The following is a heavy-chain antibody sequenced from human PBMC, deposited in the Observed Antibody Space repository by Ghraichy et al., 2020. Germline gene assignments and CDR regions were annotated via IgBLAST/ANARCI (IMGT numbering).Heavy chain of an antibody. CDR1: GFTFSSYA. V-gene: IGHV3-64*01. D-gene: IGHD4-17*01. CDR2: ISSNGGST. CDR3: ARADYGDYYGMDV. Sequence: LSLPFAASGFTFSSYAMHWVRQAPGKGLEYVSAISSNGGSTYYANSVKGRFTISRDNSKNTLYLQMGSLRAEDMAVYYCARADYGDYYGMDVWGQGTTVTVSS. J-gene: IGHJ6*02.